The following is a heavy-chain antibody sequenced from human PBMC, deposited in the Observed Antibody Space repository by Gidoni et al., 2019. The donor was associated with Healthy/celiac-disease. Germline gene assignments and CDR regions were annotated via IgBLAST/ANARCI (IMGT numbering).Heavy chain of an antibody. Sequence: EVQLLESGGGLVQPGGSLRLSCAAAGFTFSSYAMSWVRQAPGKGLVWVSAISGSGGSTYYADSVKGRFTISRDNSKNTLYLQMNSLRAEDTAVYYCAKAFYCSSTSCYPATPDWFDPWGQGTLVTVSS. V-gene: IGHV3-23*01. CDR2: ISGSGGST. CDR1: GFTFSSYA. D-gene: IGHD2-2*01. J-gene: IGHJ5*02. CDR3: AKAFYCSSTSCYPATPDWFDP.